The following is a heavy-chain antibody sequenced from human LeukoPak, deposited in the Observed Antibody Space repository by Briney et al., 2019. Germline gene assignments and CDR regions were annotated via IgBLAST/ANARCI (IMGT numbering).Heavy chain of an antibody. D-gene: IGHD3-22*01. CDR1: GFTFSSYA. CDR2: ISYDGSNK. V-gene: IGHV3-30-3*01. J-gene: IGHJ4*02. Sequence: GGSLRLSCAASGFTFSSYAMHWVRQAPGKGLEWVAVISYDGSNKYYADSVKGRFTISRDNSKNTLYLQMNSLKTEDTAVYFCTRHSSYYDSSGYYSYWGQGTLVTVSS. CDR3: TRHSSYYDSSGYYSY.